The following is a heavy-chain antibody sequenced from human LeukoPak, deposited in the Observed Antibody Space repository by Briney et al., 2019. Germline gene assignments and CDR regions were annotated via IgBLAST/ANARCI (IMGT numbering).Heavy chain of an antibody. V-gene: IGHV4-31*03. CDR1: GGSINSGGYY. CDR3: ARMESSGYSLPDY. Sequence: SQTLSLTCTVSGGSINSGGYYWNWIRQLPGKGLEWIGYIYYSGSTHYNPSLKSRVTISVDTSKNQFSLKLSSVTAADTAVYYCARMESSGYSLPDYWGREPRSPSPQ. J-gene: IGHJ4*02. CDR2: IYYSGST. D-gene: IGHD3-22*01.